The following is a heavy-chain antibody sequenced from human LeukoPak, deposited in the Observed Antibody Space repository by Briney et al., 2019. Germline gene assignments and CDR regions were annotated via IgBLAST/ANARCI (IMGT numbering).Heavy chain of an antibody. CDR1: GGSISSYY. CDR2: IYYSGST. D-gene: IGHD1-26*01. CDR3: AREEALGSGSFDY. J-gene: IGHJ4*02. V-gene: IGHV4-59*01. Sequence: SETLSLTCTVPGGSISSYYWSWIRQPPGKGLEWIGYIYYSGSTSYNPSLKSRVTISVDTSKNQFSLKLSSVTAADTAVYYCAREEALGSGSFDYWGQGTLVTVSS.